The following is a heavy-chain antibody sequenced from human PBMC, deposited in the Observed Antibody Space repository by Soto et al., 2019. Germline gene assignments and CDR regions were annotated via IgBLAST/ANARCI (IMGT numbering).Heavy chain of an antibody. J-gene: IGHJ5*02. CDR1: GFTFNTYA. V-gene: IGHV3-23*01. CDR2: IGPRGDT. CDR3: AKDLEISHGFFDH. Sequence: EVQLLESGGGLVQPGGSLRLSCAASGFTFNTYAMSWVHQAPGEGLKWVSTIGPRGDTYYADSVKGPFTISRDDSKNTLYLQMLNLRAEDTAVYYCAKDLEISHGFFDHWGQGILVTVSS. D-gene: IGHD3-10*01.